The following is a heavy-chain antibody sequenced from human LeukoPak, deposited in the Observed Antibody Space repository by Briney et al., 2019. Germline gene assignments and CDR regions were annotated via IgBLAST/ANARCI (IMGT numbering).Heavy chain of an antibody. CDR2: IYYSGST. J-gene: IGHJ4*02. Sequence: SETLSLTCTVSGGSISSYYWSWIRQPPGKGLEWLGYIYYSGSTNYNPSLKSRVAISVDTSKNQFSLKLSSVTAADTAVYYCARDFEGSSGLFDYWGQGTLVTVSS. D-gene: IGHD6-19*01. CDR3: ARDFEGSSGLFDY. CDR1: GGSISSYY. V-gene: IGHV4-59*12.